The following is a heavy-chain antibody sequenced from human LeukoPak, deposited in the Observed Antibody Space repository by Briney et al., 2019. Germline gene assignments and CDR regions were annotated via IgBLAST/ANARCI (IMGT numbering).Heavy chain of an antibody. D-gene: IGHD6-6*01. CDR2: ISSSSSYI. J-gene: IGHJ6*03. Sequence: GGSLRLSCAASGFTLSTYAMSWVRQAPGKGLEWVSSISSSSSYIYYADSVKGRFTISRDNAKNSLYLQMNSLRAEDTAVYYCASLSIAARKYYYYYMDVWGKGTTVTVSS. V-gene: IGHV3-21*01. CDR3: ASLSIAARKYYYYYMDV. CDR1: GFTLSTYA.